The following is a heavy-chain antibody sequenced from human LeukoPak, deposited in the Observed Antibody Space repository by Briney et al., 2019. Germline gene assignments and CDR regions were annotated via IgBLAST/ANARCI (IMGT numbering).Heavy chain of an antibody. J-gene: IGHJ3*02. Sequence: ASVKVSCKASGYTFTSYYMHWVRQAPGQGLEWMGIINPSGGSTRYAQKFQGRVTMTRDTSTSTAYMELSSLRSEDTAVYYCARVLYYYDSSGYSNDAFDIWGQGTMVTVSS. CDR1: GYTFTSYY. CDR2: INPSGGST. V-gene: IGHV1-46*01. CDR3: ARVLYYYDSSGYSNDAFDI. D-gene: IGHD3-22*01.